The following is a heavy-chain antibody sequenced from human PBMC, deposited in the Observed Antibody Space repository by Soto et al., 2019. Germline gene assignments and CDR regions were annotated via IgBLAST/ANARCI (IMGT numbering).Heavy chain of an antibody. CDR3: TRGGNYYFDY. J-gene: IGHJ4*02. Sequence: EVQLVEAGGGLVQPGGSLRLSCAASGFTFSTSWIHWVRQAPGKGLVWVSRINGDGGTINYADSVKGRFTISRDNAKNTVYLQMHRLSADDTAVYYCTRGGNYYFDYWGQGTLVTVSS. D-gene: IGHD1-7*01. CDR2: INGDGGTI. V-gene: IGHV3-74*01. CDR1: GFTFSTSW.